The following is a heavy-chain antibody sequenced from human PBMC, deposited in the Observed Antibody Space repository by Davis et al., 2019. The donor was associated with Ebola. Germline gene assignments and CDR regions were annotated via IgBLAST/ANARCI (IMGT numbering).Heavy chain of an antibody. Sequence: GGSLRLSCAASRFTFSSFAMHWVRQAPGKGLEWVAVISYDGSIKYYADSVKGRFAISRDNFKNPLYLQMNSLRIEATAVYSCARDLPRSGEQWLALESYYYYGMDVWGQGTTVTVSS. V-gene: IGHV3-30*09. CDR1: RFTFSSFA. D-gene: IGHD6-19*01. CDR2: ISYDGSIK. CDR3: ARDLPRSGEQWLALESYYYYGMDV. J-gene: IGHJ6*02.